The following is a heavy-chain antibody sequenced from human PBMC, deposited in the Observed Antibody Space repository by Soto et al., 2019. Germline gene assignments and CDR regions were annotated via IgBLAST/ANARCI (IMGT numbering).Heavy chain of an antibody. Sequence: GGSLRLSCAASGFTFSSYWMSWVRQAPGKGLEWVANIKQDGSEKYYVDSVKGRFTISRDNAKNSLYLQMNSLRAEDTAVYYCARESISCGDCSDAFDIWGQGTMVTVSS. CDR3: ARESISCGDCSDAFDI. V-gene: IGHV3-7*01. D-gene: IGHD2-21*02. CDR1: GFTFSSYW. J-gene: IGHJ3*02. CDR2: IKQDGSEK.